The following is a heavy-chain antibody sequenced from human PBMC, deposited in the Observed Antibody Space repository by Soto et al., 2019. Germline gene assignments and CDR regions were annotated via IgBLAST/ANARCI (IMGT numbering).Heavy chain of an antibody. CDR2: IYHSGST. Sequence: QLQLQESGSGLVKPSQTLSLTCAVSGGSISSGGYSWSWIRQPPGKGLEWIGYIYHSGSTYYNPSLKSRVTISVARSKNHFALRLSAVPAAATTVYYCARAGDDGDRHWYFDLWGRGTLVTVSS. V-gene: IGHV4-30-2*01. CDR1: GGSISSGGYS. CDR3: ARAGDDGDRHWYFDL. J-gene: IGHJ2*01. D-gene: IGHD4-17*01.